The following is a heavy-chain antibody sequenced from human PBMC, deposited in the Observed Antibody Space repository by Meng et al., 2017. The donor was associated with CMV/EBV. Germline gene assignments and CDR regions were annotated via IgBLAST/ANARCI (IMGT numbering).Heavy chain of an antibody. V-gene: IGHV3-30*04. CDR2: ISYDGSNK. CDR1: GVTFSSYA. J-gene: IGHJ4*02. CDR3: ARDFETTMVRGVIGY. D-gene: IGHD3-10*01. Sequence: SGVTFSSYAMHWVRQAPGKGLEWVAVISYDGSNKYYADSVKGRFTISRDNSKNTLYLQMNSLRAEDTAVYYCARDFETTMVRGVIGYWGQGTLVTVSS.